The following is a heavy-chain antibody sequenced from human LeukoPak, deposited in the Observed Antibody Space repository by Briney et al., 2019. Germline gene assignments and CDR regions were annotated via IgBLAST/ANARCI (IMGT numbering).Heavy chain of an antibody. Sequence: GGSLRLSCAASGLAFSNYGIHWVRQAPGKGLEWVIFIQNNGIDKYYADSVKGRFTVSRDNSKNTVYLETNSLRPEDTAVYYCAEESGTVKPSHFNYWGQGTLVTVSS. V-gene: IGHV3-30*02. J-gene: IGHJ4*02. CDR1: GLAFSNYG. CDR2: IQNNGIDK. D-gene: IGHD3-3*01. CDR3: AEESGTVKPSHFNY.